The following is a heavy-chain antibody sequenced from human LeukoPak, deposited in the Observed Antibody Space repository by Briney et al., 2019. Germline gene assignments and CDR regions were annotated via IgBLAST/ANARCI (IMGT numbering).Heavy chain of an antibody. J-gene: IGHJ4*02. D-gene: IGHD3-3*01. CDR3: AKDRSDFGVVTYFDY. CDR2: ISYDGSNK. CDR1: GFTFSSYG. V-gene: IGHV3-30*18. Sequence: GGSLRLSCAASGFTFSSYGMHWVRQAPGKGLEWVAVISYDGSNKYYADSVKGRFTISRDNSKNTLYLQMNSLRAEDTAVYYCAKDRSDFGVVTYFDYWGQGTLVTVSS.